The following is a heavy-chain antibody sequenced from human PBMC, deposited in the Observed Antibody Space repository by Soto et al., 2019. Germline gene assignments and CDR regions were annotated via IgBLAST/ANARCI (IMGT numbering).Heavy chain of an antibody. D-gene: IGHD3-10*01. CDR3: AGTYYYGSGSYYTIDY. Sequence: SETLSLTCTVSGGSISSYYWSWIRQPPGKGLEWIGYIYYSGSTNYNPSLKSRVTISVDTSKNQFSLKLSSVTAADTAVYYCAGTYYYGSGSYYTIDYWGQGTMVTVSS. J-gene: IGHJ4*03. CDR2: IYYSGST. V-gene: IGHV4-59*08. CDR1: GGSISSYY.